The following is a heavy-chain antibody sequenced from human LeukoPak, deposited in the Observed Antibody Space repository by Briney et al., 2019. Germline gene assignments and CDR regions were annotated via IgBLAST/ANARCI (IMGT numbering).Heavy chain of an antibody. D-gene: IGHD3-9*01. Sequence: SETLSLTCTVSGGSISSYYWSWIREPPGKGLEWIGYIYYSGSTNYNPSLKSRVTISVDTSKNQFSLMLSSVTAVDTAVYYCASYDILTGFDYWGQGTLVTVSS. J-gene: IGHJ4*02. CDR1: GGSISSYY. CDR2: IYYSGST. CDR3: ASYDILTGFDY. V-gene: IGHV4-59*01.